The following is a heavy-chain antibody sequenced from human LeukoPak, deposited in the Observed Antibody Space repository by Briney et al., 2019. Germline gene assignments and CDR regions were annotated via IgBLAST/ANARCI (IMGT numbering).Heavy chain of an antibody. J-gene: IGHJ4*02. CDR1: GFTFSSYS. CDR3: ARDTADNY. Sequence: KSGGSLRLSCAASGFTFSSYSMNWVRQAPGKGLEWVSSISGSSSYIYYADSVKGRFTISRDNAKNSLYLQMNSLRAEDTAVYYCARDTADNYWGQGTLVTVSS. D-gene: IGHD6-13*01. CDR2: ISGSSSYI. V-gene: IGHV3-21*01.